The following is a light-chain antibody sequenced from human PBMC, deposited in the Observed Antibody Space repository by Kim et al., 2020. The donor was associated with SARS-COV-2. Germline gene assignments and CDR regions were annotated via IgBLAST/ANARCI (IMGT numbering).Light chain of an antibody. CDR3: QVWDTSSDHWV. Sequence: SYELTQPPSVSVAPGKTARITYGGNNIGSKSVHWYQQKPGQAPVLVIYYDSDRPSGIPERFSGSNSGNTATLTISRVEAGDEADYYCQVWDTSSDHWVFG. CDR1: NIGSKS. J-gene: IGLJ3*02. CDR2: YDS. V-gene: IGLV3-21*04.